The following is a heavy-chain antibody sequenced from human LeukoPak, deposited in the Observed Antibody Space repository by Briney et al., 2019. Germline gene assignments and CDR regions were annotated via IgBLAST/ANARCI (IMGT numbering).Heavy chain of an antibody. V-gene: IGHV4-59*08. CDR1: GGSISSYY. J-gene: IGHJ4*02. Sequence: PSETLSLTCTVSGGSISSYYWSWIRQPPGKGLEWIGYIYYSGSTNYNPSLKSRVTISVDTSKNQFSLKLSSVTAADTAVYYCARHVLYSSSWYDYWGQGTLVTVSS. CDR2: IYYSGST. D-gene: IGHD6-13*01. CDR3: ARHVLYSSSWYDY.